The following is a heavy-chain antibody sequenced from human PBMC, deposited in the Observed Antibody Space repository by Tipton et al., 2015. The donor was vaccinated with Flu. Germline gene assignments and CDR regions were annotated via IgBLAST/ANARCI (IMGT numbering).Heavy chain of an antibody. CDR1: GVSTTSTLYY. D-gene: IGHD3-10*01. CDR3: ARKRTGRPFDI. CDR2: VYSSGST. J-gene: IGHJ3*02. V-gene: IGHV4-61*02. Sequence: LRLSCAVSGVSTTSTLYYWSWIRQPAGRGLGWIGRVYSSGSTDYSPSLKSRVTISLDTSKNQFSLNLSSVTAADTAVYYCARKRTGRPFDIWGQGTMVTAS.